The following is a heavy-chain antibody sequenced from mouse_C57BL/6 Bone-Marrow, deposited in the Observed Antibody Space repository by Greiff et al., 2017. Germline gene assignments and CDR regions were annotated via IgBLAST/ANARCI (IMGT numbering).Heavy chain of an antibody. CDR2: IDPSDSET. CDR3: ARSSAVVEDWFAY. Sequence: VQLHQPGAELVRPGSSVKLSCKASGYTFTSYWMHWVKQRPIQGLEWIGNIDPSDSETHYNQKFKDKATMTVDKSSSTAYMQLSSLTSEDSAVYYCARSSAVVEDWFAYWGQGTLVTVSA. V-gene: IGHV1-52*01. CDR1: GYTFTSYW. D-gene: IGHD1-1*01. J-gene: IGHJ3*01.